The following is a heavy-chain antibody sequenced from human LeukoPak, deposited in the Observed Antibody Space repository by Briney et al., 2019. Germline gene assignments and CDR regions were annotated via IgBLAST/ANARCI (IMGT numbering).Heavy chain of an antibody. J-gene: IGHJ4*02. Sequence: GGSLRLSCAASGFTFSSYSMNWVRQAPGKGLEWVSYISSSSSTIYYADSVKGRFTISRDNAKNSLYLQMNGLRDEDTAVYYCARDTGGAMTDYWGQGTLVTVSS. CDR3: ARDTGGAMTDY. CDR1: GFTFSSYS. V-gene: IGHV3-48*02. CDR2: ISSSSSTI. D-gene: IGHD3-16*01.